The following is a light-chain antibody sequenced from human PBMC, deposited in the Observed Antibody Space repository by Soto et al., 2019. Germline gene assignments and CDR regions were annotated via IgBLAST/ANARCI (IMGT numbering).Light chain of an antibody. CDR3: SSYRSGSTLV. V-gene: IGLV2-14*01. CDR2: DVN. Sequence: QSALTQPASVSGSPRQSITISCTGTSSDVGGSNYVSWYQQHPGKAPKLMIYDVNNRPSGISNRFSGSKSGNTASLTISGLQAEDEADYYCSSYRSGSTLVFGGGTKLTVL. J-gene: IGLJ2*01. CDR1: SSDVGGSNY.